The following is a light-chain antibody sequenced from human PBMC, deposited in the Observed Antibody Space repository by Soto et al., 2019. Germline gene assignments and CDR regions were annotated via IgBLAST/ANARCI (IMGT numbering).Light chain of an antibody. CDR1: SSDIGSYNH. CDR3: ISYTDRQSYL. V-gene: IGLV2-14*03. CDR2: AVS. J-gene: IGLJ1*01. Sequence: QSVLTQPASVSGSPGQSITSSCSGTSSDIGSYNHVAWYQQFPGKSPKLMIYAVSDRPSGVSDRFSGSKSGITASLTISGLQTEDEADYYCISYTDRQSYLFGTGTKV.